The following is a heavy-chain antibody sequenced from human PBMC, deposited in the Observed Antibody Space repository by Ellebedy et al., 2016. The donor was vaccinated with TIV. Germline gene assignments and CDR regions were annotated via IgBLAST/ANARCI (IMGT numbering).Heavy chain of an antibody. CDR3: ARKARYCSGGTCSTSAFDL. V-gene: IGHV5-51*01. CDR2: MYPGDSDA. D-gene: IGHD2-15*01. Sequence: PGGSLRLSCKGSGYSFTSHWIAWVRQTPGKGLEWMGFMYPGDSDAKYSPSFQGQVTISDDKSINTAYLQWSSLKASDTAMYYCARKARYCSGGTCSTSAFDLWGQGTMVIVSS. CDR1: GYSFTSHW. J-gene: IGHJ3*01.